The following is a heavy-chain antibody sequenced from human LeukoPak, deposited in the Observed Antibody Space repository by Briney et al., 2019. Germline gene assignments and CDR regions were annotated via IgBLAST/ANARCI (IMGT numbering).Heavy chain of an antibody. CDR2: ISYDGSNK. CDR3: AREPGSERYGMDV. Sequence: GRSLRFSCAASGFTFSSYAMHWVRQAPGKGLEWVAVISYDGSNKYYADSVKGRFTISRDNSKNTLYLQMNSLRAEDTAVYYCAREPGSERYGMDVWGQGTTVTVSS. J-gene: IGHJ6*02. CDR1: GFTFSSYA. V-gene: IGHV3-30-3*01. D-gene: IGHD3-10*01.